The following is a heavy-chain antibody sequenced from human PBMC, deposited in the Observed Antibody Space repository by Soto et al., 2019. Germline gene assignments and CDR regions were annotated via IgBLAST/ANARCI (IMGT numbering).Heavy chain of an antibody. J-gene: IGHJ5*02. CDR1: GFSLSTSGVG. Sequence: SGPTLVNPTQTLTLTCTFSGFSLSTSGVGVGWIRQPPGKALEWLALIYWDDDKRYSPSLKSRLTITKDTSKNQVGRTMTNMDPVDTATYYCAHSLIGYYYDSSGSNWFDPWGQGTLVTVSS. V-gene: IGHV2-5*02. CDR3: AHSLIGYYYDSSGSNWFDP. CDR2: IYWDDDK. D-gene: IGHD3-22*01.